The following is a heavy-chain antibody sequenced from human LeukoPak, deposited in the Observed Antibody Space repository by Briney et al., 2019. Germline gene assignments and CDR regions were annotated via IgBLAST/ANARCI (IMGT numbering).Heavy chain of an antibody. CDR1: GLTFSDHF. J-gene: IGHJ4*02. V-gene: IGHV3-72*01. CDR3: ASIRGTFGY. Sequence: GGSMRLACAASGLTFSDHFLDWVRQAPGKGLEWVGRTRNKANSYITEYAASVKGRFTISRDDSKNSLYLQMSSLKTDDTAMYYCASIRGTFGYWGQGTLVTVSS. CDR2: TRNKANSYIT. D-gene: IGHD1-1*01.